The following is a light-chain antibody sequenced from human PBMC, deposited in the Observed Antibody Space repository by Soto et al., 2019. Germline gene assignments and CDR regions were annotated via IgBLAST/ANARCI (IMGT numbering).Light chain of an antibody. CDR1: SSDVGGYNY. J-gene: IGLJ1*01. V-gene: IGLV2-11*01. Sequence: QSALTQPRSVSGSPGQSVTISCTGTSSDVGGYNYVSWYQEQPGKAPKLMIYDVSKRPSGVPDRFSGSKSGNTASLTISGLQAEDEADYYCCSYAGSYSYVFGTWTKVTVL. CDR3: CSYAGSYSYV. CDR2: DVS.